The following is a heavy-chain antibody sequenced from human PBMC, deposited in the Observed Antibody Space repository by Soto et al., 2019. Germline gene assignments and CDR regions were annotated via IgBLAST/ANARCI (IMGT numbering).Heavy chain of an antibody. CDR1: GYTFTSYD. V-gene: IGHV1-8*01. J-gene: IGHJ6*03. CDR3: ARGGVSGYDYIWGSYRYDYYYYMDV. D-gene: IGHD3-16*02. CDR2: MNPNSGNT. Sequence: GASVKVSCKASGYTFTSYDINWVRPATGQGLEWMGWMNPNSGNTGYAQKFQGRVTMTRNTSISTAYMELSSLRSEDTAVYYCARGGVSGYDYIWGSYRYDYYYYMDVWGKGTTVTVSS.